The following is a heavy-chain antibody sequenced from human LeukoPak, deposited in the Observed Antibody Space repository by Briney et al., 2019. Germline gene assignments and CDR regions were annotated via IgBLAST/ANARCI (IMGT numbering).Heavy chain of an antibody. CDR2: ISYDGSNK. Sequence: GGSLRLSCAASGFTFSSYAMHWVRQAPGKGLEWVAVISYDGSNKYYADSVKGRFTISRDNSKNTLYLQMNSLIAEDTAVYYCARGRIVATNCLDYWGQGTLVTVSS. CDR3: ARGRIVATNCLDY. D-gene: IGHD5-12*01. CDR1: GFTFSSYA. J-gene: IGHJ4*02. V-gene: IGHV3-30*04.